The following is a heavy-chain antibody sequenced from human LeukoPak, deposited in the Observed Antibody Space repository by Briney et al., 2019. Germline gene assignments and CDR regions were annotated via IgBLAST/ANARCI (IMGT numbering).Heavy chain of an antibody. Sequence: PGRSLRLSCAVSGFTFSNYGMHWVRQAPGKGLEWLTLIWYDGHTKFYADSVKGRFTVSRDNSKNTLYLQMDNLRDEDMAVYYCAREWGRIAVAGGPGYWGQGTLVTVSS. J-gene: IGHJ4*02. CDR1: GFTFSNYG. CDR3: AREWGRIAVAGGPGY. V-gene: IGHV3-33*01. D-gene: IGHD6-19*01. CDR2: IWYDGHTK.